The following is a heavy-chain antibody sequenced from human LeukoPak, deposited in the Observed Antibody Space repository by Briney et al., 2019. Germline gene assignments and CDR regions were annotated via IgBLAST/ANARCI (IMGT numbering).Heavy chain of an antibody. CDR1: GFTFSSYA. D-gene: IGHD1-26*01. CDR2: ISYDGSNK. V-gene: IGHV3-30*04. J-gene: IGHJ4*02. CDR3: AKILSGTYSFDL. Sequence: PGRSLRLSCAASGFTFSSYAMHWVRQAPGKGLEWVAVISYDGSNKYYADSVKGRFTISRDNSKNTLYLQMNSLRAEDTAVYYCAKILSGTYSFDLWGQGTLVTVSS.